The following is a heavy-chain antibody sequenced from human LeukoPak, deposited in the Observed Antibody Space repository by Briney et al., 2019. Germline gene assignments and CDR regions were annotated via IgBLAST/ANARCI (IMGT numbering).Heavy chain of an antibody. D-gene: IGHD6-19*01. CDR3: ARSRTGYSSGWYYAFDI. CDR2: IYSGGST. CDR1: RFTVSSNY. V-gene: IGHV3-53*01. Sequence: PGGSLRLSCAASRFTVSSNYMSWVRQAPGKGLEWVSVIYSGGSTYYGDSVKGRFTISRDNSKNTLYLQMNSLRAEDTAVYYCARSRTGYSSGWYYAFDIWGQGTMVTVSS. J-gene: IGHJ3*02.